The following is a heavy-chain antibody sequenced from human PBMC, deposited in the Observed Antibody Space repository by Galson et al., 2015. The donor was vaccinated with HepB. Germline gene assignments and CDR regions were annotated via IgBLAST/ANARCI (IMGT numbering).Heavy chain of an antibody. J-gene: IGHJ4*02. D-gene: IGHD6-19*01. CDR2: IIPLLGTA. V-gene: IGHV1-69*08. CDR1: GGTVSSYT. Sequence: SVKVSCKATGGTVSSYTLSWVRQAPGQGLEWMGRIIPLLGTAIYAQKFQGRVTITADKSTSTVYLELSSLRSEDTAVYYCARDPTYSSAWHDYWGQGTLVTVSS. CDR3: ARDPTYSSAWHDY.